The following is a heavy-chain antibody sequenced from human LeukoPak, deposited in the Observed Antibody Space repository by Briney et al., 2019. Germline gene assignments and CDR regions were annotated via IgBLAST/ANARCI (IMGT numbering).Heavy chain of an antibody. CDR1: GGSISSYY. CDR2: IYYSGST. V-gene: IGHV4-59*01. CDR3: ARDHDAFDI. Sequence: TSETLSLTCTVSGGSISSYYWSWIRQPPGKGLEWIGYIYYSGSTNYNPSLKSRVTISVGTSKNQFSLKLSSVTAADTAVYYCARDHDAFDIWGQGTMVTVSS. J-gene: IGHJ3*02.